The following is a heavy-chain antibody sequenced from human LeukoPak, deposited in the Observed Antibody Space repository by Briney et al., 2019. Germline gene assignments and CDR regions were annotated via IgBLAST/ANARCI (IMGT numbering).Heavy chain of an antibody. J-gene: IGHJ4*02. CDR2: IRSDGSNT. V-gene: IGHV3-30*02. D-gene: IGHD6-6*01. CDR1: GFPFSTYG. CDR3: ARGGGSSYVFDY. Sequence: PGGSLSLSCAAYGFPFSTYGMHWVRQAPGKGLEWVAFIRSDGSNTYYADSVKGRFTISRDNSKNTLYMQMNSLRAEDTAVYYCARGGGSSYVFDYGGQGTLVTVSS.